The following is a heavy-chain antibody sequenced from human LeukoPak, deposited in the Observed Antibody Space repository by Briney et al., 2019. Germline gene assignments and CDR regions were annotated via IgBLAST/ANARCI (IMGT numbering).Heavy chain of an antibody. D-gene: IGHD6-13*01. CDR2: IYYSGST. V-gene: IGHV4-59*01. CDR3: ARGQLDHFDY. J-gene: IGHJ4*02. Sequence: SETLSLTCTVSGGSISSYYWSWIRRPPGKGLEWIGYIYYSGSTNYNPSLKSRVTISVDTSKNQFSLKLSSVTAADTAVYYCARGQLDHFDYWGQGTLVTVSS. CDR1: GGSISSYY.